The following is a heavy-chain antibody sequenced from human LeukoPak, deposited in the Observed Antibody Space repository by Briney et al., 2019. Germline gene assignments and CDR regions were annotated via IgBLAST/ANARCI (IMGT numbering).Heavy chain of an antibody. J-gene: IGHJ6*03. Sequence: SETLSLTCTVSGDSISSSSYYWGWIRQPPGKGLEWIGSIYYSGSTNYNPSLKSRVTISVDTSKNQFSLKLSSVTAADTAVYYCARTDIVVVPAAMHYYYYMDVWGKGTTVTVSS. V-gene: IGHV4-39*07. D-gene: IGHD2-2*01. CDR2: IYYSGST. CDR3: ARTDIVVVPAAMHYYYYMDV. CDR1: GDSISSSSYY.